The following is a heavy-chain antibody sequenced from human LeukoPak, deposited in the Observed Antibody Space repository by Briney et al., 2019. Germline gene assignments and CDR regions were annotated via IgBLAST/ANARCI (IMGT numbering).Heavy chain of an antibody. V-gene: IGHV4-31*03. D-gene: IGHD1-7*01. CDR1: GGSISSGGYY. CDR3: ARGKTGTTPLDY. Sequence: SESLSLTCTVSGGSISSGGYYWSWIRQHPGKGLEWIGYIYYSGSTYYNPSLKSRVTISVDTSKNQFSLKLSSVTAADTAVYYCARGKTGTTPLDYWGQGTLVTVSS. J-gene: IGHJ4*02. CDR2: IYYSGST.